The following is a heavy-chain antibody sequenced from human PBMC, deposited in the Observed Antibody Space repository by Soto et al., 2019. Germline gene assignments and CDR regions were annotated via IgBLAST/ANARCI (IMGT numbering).Heavy chain of an antibody. J-gene: IGHJ4*02. CDR3: ARGDPRRCTNGVCYREYYFDY. V-gene: IGHV4-59*01. CDR1: GGSISSYY. D-gene: IGHD2-8*01. CDR2: IYYSGST. Sequence: PSETLSLTCTVSGGSISSYYWSWIRQPPGKGLEWIGYIYYSGSTNYNPSLKSRVTISVDTSKNQFSLKLSSATAADTAVYYCARGDPRRCTNGVCYREYYFDYWGKGTRVTVS.